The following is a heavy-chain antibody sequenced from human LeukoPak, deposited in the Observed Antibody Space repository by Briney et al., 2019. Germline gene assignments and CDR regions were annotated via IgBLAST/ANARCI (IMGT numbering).Heavy chain of an antibody. V-gene: IGHV3-33*01. CDR3: ARGCSSTSCSPDY. J-gene: IGHJ4*02. Sequence: GGSLRLSCATSGFMFSSYGFHWVRQAPGKGLEWVAVIWYDGSNKYYADSVKGRFTISRDNSKNTLYLQMNSLRAEDTAVYYCARGCSSTSCSPDYWGQGTLVTVSS. CDR2: IWYDGSNK. D-gene: IGHD2-2*01. CDR1: GFMFSSYG.